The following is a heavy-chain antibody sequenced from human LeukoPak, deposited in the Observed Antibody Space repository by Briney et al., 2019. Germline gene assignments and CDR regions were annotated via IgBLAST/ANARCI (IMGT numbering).Heavy chain of an antibody. Sequence: ASVTVSCKASGYTFTSYGISWVRQAPGQGLEWMGWISAYNGNTNYAQKLQGRVTMTTDTSTSTAYMELRSLRSDDTAVYYCARAGLYYYDSSGCDYWGQGTLVTVSS. V-gene: IGHV1-18*01. CDR3: ARAGLYYYDSSGCDY. CDR2: ISAYNGNT. CDR1: GYTFTSYG. J-gene: IGHJ4*02. D-gene: IGHD3-22*01.